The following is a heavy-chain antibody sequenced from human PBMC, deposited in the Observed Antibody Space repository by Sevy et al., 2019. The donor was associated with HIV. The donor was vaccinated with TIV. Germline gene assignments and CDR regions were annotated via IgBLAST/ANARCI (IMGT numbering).Heavy chain of an antibody. D-gene: IGHD3-10*01. CDR3: ARVGYYYGSGTNPARDY. V-gene: IGHV4-34*01. CDR2: INHSGST. CDR1: GGSFSGYY. Sequence: SETLSLTCAVYGGSFSGYYWSWIRQPPGKGLEWIGEINHSGSTNYNPSLKSRVTISVDTSKNQFSLKLSSVTAADTAVYYCARVGYYYGSGTNPARDYWGQGTLVTVSS. J-gene: IGHJ4*02.